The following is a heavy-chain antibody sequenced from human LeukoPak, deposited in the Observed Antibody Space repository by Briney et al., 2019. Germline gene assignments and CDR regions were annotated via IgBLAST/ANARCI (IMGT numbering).Heavy chain of an antibody. CDR1: GFTFSSYS. D-gene: IGHD2-2*01. V-gene: IGHV3-21*01. CDR3: ATEATSPDYNYYMDV. J-gene: IGHJ6*03. CDR2: ISSSSSYI. Sequence: PGGSLRLSCAASGFTFSSYSMNWVRQAPGKGLEWVSSISSSSSYIYYADSVKGRFTISRDNAKNSLYLQMNSLRAEDTAVYYCATEATSPDYNYYMDVWGKGTTVTVSS.